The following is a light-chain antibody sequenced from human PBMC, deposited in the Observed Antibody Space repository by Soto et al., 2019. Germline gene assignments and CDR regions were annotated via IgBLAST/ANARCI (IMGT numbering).Light chain of an antibody. J-gene: IGLJ2*01. CDR2: DVS. Sequence: QSVLTQPASVSGSPGQSINISCTGSSSDVGGYNYVSWYQQHHPGKAPKLMIYDVSNRPSGVSNRFSGSKSGNTASLTISGLQAEDEAAYYCSSYTTSSTVVFGGGTKLTVL. CDR1: SSDVGGYNY. V-gene: IGLV2-14*03. CDR3: SSYTTSSTVV.